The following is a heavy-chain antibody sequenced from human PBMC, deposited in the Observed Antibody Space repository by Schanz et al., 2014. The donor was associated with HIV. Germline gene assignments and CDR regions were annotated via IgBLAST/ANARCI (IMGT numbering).Heavy chain of an antibody. J-gene: IGHJ4*02. CDR1: GFTFSSDA. D-gene: IGHD4-4*01. Sequence: EVRLLESGGGLVQPGGSLRLSCAAFGFTFSSDAMSWVRQAPGKGLEWVSSISRTGGSTYYADSVKGRFTISRDNSKNTLYLQMNSLRAEDTAVYHCATEAVTSCLDYWGQGTLVTVSS. CDR3: ATEAVTSCLDY. V-gene: IGHV3-23*01. CDR2: ISRTGGST.